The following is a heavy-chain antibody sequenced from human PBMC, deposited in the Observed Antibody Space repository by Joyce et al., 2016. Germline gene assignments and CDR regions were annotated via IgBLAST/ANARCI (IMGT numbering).Heavy chain of an antibody. Sequence: QVQLQESGPGLVKPSKTLSLTCCVSGDPISSGYYWGWIRQPPGKGQEWIGSFYHSEPTYYNPSLAGRVTRSTATSKNQFSLKLSSLTAADTAVYYCASMYTVRGLITFDNWGQGILVTVSS. D-gene: IGHD3-10*01. V-gene: IGHV4-38-2*01. CDR3: ASMYTVRGLITFDN. CDR2: FYHSEPT. CDR1: GDPISSGYY. J-gene: IGHJ4*02.